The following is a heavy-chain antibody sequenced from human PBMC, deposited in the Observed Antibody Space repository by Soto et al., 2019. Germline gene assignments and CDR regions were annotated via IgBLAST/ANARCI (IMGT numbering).Heavy chain of an antibody. CDR3: ARALRDDSKPGHCDF. D-gene: IGHD2-15*01. V-gene: IGHV4-59*01. Sequence: NPSETLSLTCTVSGGSISSYYWTWIRQPPGKGLEWIGYIYYSGSTNYNPSLKSRVSISVETSKNQFSLKLSSLTAADTAVYYWARALRDDSKPGHCDFWGQGPRVTVS. CDR1: GGSISSYY. CDR2: IYYSGST. J-gene: IGHJ4*02.